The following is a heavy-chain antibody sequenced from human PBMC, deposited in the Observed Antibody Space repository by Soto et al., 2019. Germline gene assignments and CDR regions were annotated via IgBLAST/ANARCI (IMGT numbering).Heavy chain of an antibody. CDR3: ARGGIQLSYAFDY. D-gene: IGHD5-18*01. V-gene: IGHV4-4*07. Sequence: SETLSLTCSVSGTSVSNYYWSWIRQPAGKGLEHIGRIYTSGSTSYNPSLKSRVTMSMDTSQTQIYLNLTSVTAADTAVYYCARGGIQLSYAFDYWGQGVQVTVSS. CDR2: IYTSGST. J-gene: IGHJ4*02. CDR1: GTSVSNYY.